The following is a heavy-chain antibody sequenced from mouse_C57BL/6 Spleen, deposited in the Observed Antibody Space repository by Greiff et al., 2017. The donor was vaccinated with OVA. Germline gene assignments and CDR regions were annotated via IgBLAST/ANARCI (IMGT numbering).Heavy chain of an antibody. D-gene: IGHD2-4*01. Sequence: EVQRVESGGGLVKPGGSLKLSCAASGFTFSSYAMSWVRQTPEKRLEWVATISDGGSYTYYPDNVKGRFTISRDNAKNNLYLHMSHLKSEDTAMYYCARPYDSFYAMDYWGQGTSVTVSS. CDR1: GFTFSSYA. V-gene: IGHV5-4*01. CDR2: ISDGGSYT. J-gene: IGHJ4*01. CDR3: ARPYDSFYAMDY.